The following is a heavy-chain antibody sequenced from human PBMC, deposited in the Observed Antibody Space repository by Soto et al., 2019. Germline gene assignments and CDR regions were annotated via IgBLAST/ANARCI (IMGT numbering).Heavy chain of an antibody. D-gene: IGHD3-10*01. Sequence: QVQLQQWGAGLLKPSETLSLTCAVYGGSFSGYYWSWIRQPPGKGLEWIGEINHSGSTNYNPSLTSRVTISADTAKTQVSLKLSSVTAAGTAVYYCARGRYYGSGSYYTPANPIGYWGQGTLVTVSS. CDR1: GGSFSGYY. CDR3: ARGRYYGSGSYYTPANPIGY. J-gene: IGHJ4*02. CDR2: INHSGST. V-gene: IGHV4-34*01.